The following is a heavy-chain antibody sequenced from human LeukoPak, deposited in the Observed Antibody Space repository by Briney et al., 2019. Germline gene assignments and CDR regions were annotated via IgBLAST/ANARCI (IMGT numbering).Heavy chain of an antibody. CDR3: ARGVIVVVPAAPGY. D-gene: IGHD2-2*01. J-gene: IGHJ4*02. V-gene: IGHV1-2*02. Sequence: ASVKVSFKASGYPFTGYYMHWVRPAPGQGLEWMGWINPNSGGTNYAQKFQGRVTMTRDTSISTAYMELSRLRSDDTAVYYCARGVIVVVPAAPGYWGQGTLVTVSS. CDR2: INPNSGGT. CDR1: GYPFTGYY.